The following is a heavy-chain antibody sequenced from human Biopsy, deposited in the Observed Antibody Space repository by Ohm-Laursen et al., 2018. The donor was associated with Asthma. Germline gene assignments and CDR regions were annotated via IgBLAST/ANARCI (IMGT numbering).Heavy chain of an antibody. D-gene: IGHD7-27*01. CDR1: GFTFSSSA. J-gene: IGHJ4*02. Sequence: SLSLTCAASGFTFSSSAMSCVRQAPGKGLEWVSAISGSGGSTYYADSVKGRFTISRDKSKNTLYMQMNSLRSEDTAVYYCARSSHINWGGYFDYWGQGTLVTVSS. V-gene: IGHV3-23*01. CDR3: ARSSHINWGGYFDY. CDR2: ISGSGGST.